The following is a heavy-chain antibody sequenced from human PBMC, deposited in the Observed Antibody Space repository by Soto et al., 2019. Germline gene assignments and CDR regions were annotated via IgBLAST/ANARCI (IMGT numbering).Heavy chain of an antibody. CDR3: ARDLYYDFWSGWPFGYYYGMDV. CDR1: GYTFTGYY. V-gene: IGHV1-2*02. CDR2: INPNSGGT. D-gene: IGHD3-3*01. Sequence: QVQLVQSGAEVKKPGASVKVSCKASGYTFTGYYMHWVRQAPGQGLEWMGWINPNSGGTNYAQRFQGRVTMTRVTSISKTYMELSRRRSDDTAVYYCARDLYYDFWSGWPFGYYYGMDVLGQGTKVTVSS. J-gene: IGHJ6*02.